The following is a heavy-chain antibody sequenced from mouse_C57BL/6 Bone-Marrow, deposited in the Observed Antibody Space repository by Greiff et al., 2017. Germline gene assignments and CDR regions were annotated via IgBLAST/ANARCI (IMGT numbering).Heavy chain of an antibody. CDR1: GYTFTSYW. CDR2: IYPTSGRT. V-gene: IGHV1-55*01. CDR3: ARNFRFAY. J-gene: IGHJ3*01. Sequence: QVQLQQPGAELVKPGASVKMSCKASGYTFTSYWITWVKQRPGQGLEWIGDIYPTSGRTYYNEKFKGKATLTADKSSSTAYMERRSLTSEDSAGYFCARNFRFAYWGQGTRVTVSA.